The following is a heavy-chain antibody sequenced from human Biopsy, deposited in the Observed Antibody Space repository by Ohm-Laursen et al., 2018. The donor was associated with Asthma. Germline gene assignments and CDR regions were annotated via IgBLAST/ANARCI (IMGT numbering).Heavy chain of an antibody. CDR1: GRTLNSAG. Sequence: ASVKGACRTSGRTLNSAGITWVRQAPEKRLERMGWISVYNGNTKVAQKLQDRVTMITDTSTSTAYMELRSLRSDDTAVYFCARAVDYSHYYCIDVWGQGTTVTVS. CDR3: ARAVDYSHYYCIDV. V-gene: IGHV1-18*01. D-gene: IGHD3-10*01. CDR2: ISVYNGNT. J-gene: IGHJ6*02.